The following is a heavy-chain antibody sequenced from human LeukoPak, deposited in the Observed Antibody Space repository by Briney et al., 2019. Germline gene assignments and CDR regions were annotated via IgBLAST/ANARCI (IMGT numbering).Heavy chain of an antibody. D-gene: IGHD3-22*01. CDR2: ITNNGRST. CDR3: ASTYSYDSSGYYPFDY. Sequence: PGGSLRLSCAASGFTFSSYWMHWVRQPPGKGLEYVSAITNNGRSTYYADSVKGRSTISRDNSKNTLYLQMSSLGAEDTAVYYCASTYSYDSSGYYPFDYWGQGTLVTVPS. J-gene: IGHJ4*02. CDR1: GFTFSSYW. V-gene: IGHV3-64D*06.